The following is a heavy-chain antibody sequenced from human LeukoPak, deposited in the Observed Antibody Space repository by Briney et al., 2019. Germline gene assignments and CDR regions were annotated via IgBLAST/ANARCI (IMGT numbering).Heavy chain of an antibody. J-gene: IGHJ4*02. CDR2: IGGGGPTT. CDR1: GFTFSTYA. V-gene: IGHV3-23*01. CDR3: ARGVLCCTDQYFDC. Sequence: GGSLRLSCAASGFTFSTYAMNWVRQAPAKGLEWVSTIGGGGPTTDYADSVKDRFTISRDNSKNTLYLQMNSLRAEDTAVYFCARGVLCCTDQYFDCWGQGTLVTVSS. D-gene: IGHD2-8*01.